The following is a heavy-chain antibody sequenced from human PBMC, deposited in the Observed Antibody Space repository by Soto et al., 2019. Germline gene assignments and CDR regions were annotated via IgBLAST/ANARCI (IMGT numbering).Heavy chain of an antibody. D-gene: IGHD6-6*01. CDR1: GGTISSYD. J-gene: IGHJ4*01. CDR3: GGDSSIAARSRMVDMDY. V-gene: IGHV4-4*07. CDR2: IYTSGSN. Sequence: SETLSLTCTVSGGTISSYDWSWIRQPAGKGLEWIGRIYTSGSNNYNAYLKRRGTMSVDTSKKKISLKLRTGTAADTAVDYYGGDSSIAARSRMVDMDYWGQGTLVTVSS.